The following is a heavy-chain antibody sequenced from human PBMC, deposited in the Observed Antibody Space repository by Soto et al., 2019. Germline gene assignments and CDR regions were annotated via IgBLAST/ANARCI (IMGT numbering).Heavy chain of an antibody. CDR3: ARGLYDFWSGYYNGYFDY. V-gene: IGHV4-59*12. D-gene: IGHD3-3*01. J-gene: IGHJ4*02. CDR2: IYYSGST. CDR1: GGSISSYY. Sequence: SETLSLTCTVSGGSISSYYWSWIRQPPGKGLEWIGYIYYSGSTNYNPSLKSRVTISVDTSKNQFSLKLSSVTAADTAVYYCARGLYDFWSGYYNGYFDYWGQGTLVTGSS.